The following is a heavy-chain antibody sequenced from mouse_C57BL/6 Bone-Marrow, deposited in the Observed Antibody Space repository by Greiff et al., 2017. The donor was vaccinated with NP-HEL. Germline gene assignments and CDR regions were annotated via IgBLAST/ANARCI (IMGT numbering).Heavy chain of an antibody. CDR3: ADDGYYGYFDY. CDR2: IDPSDSYT. J-gene: IGHJ2*01. Sequence: VQLQQSGAELVRPGTSVKLSCKASGYTFTSYWMHWVKQRPGQGLEWIGVIDPSDSYTNYNQKFKGKATLTVDTSSSTAYMQLSSLTSEDSAVYYCADDGYYGYFDYWGQGTTLTVSS. V-gene: IGHV1-59*01. D-gene: IGHD2-3*01. CDR1: GYTFTSYW.